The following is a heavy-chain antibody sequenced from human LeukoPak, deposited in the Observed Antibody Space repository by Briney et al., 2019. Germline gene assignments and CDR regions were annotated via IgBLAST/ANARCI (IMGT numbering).Heavy chain of an antibody. CDR3: AKDPWVAAAHVPLDY. D-gene: IGHD6-13*01. Sequence: GGSLRLSCAASGFTFSSYAISWVRQAPGEGLEWVSAISGSGGSTYYADSVKGRFTISRDNSKNTLYLQMNSLRAEDTAVYYCAKDPWVAAAHVPLDYWGQGTLVTVSS. J-gene: IGHJ4*02. CDR2: ISGSGGST. V-gene: IGHV3-23*01. CDR1: GFTFSSYA.